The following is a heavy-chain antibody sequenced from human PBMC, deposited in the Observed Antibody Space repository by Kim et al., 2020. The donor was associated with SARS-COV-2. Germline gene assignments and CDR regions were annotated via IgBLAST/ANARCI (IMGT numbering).Heavy chain of an antibody. J-gene: IGHJ3*02. D-gene: IGHD3-22*01. CDR1: GYTFTSYG. Sequence: ASVKVSCKASGYTFTSYGISWVRQAPGQGLEWMGWISAYNGNTNYAQKLQGRVTMTTDTSTSTAYMELRSLRSDDTAVYYCARAGEYYYDSSGYSDAFDIWGQGTMVTVSS. CDR3: ARAGEYYYDSSGYSDAFDI. CDR2: ISAYNGNT. V-gene: IGHV1-18*01.